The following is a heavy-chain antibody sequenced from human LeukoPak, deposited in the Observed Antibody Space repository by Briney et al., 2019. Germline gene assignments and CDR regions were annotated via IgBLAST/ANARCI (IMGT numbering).Heavy chain of an antibody. V-gene: IGHV3-23*01. CDR3: AKDPYYYDSSGYSAAIDY. CDR2: ISGSGGST. D-gene: IGHD3-22*01. J-gene: IGHJ4*02. Sequence: GGSLRLSCAASGFTLSSYAMSWVRQAPGKGLEWVSAISGSGGSTYYADSVKGRFTISRDNSKNTLYLQMNSLRAEDTAVYYCAKDPYYYDSSGYSAAIDYWGQGTLVTVSS. CDR1: GFTLSSYA.